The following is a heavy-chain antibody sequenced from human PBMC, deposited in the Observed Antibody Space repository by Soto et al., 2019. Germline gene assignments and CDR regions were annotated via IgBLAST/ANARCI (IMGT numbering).Heavy chain of an antibody. J-gene: IGHJ4*02. Sequence: QVQLVESGGGVVQPGRSLRLSCAASGFTFSSYGMHWVRQAPGKGLEWVAVISYDGSNKYYADSVKGRFTISRDNSKNTLYLQMNSRRAEDTAVYYCASPSSGATSRGTDYWGQGTLVNGSS. V-gene: IGHV3-30*03. CDR1: GFTFSSYG. D-gene: IGHD1-26*01. CDR3: ASPSSGATSRGTDY. CDR2: ISYDGSNK.